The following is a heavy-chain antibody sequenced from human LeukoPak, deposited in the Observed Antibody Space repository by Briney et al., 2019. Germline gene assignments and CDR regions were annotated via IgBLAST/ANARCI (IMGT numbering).Heavy chain of an antibody. J-gene: IGHJ3*02. V-gene: IGHV3-21*01. D-gene: IGHD2-2*01. CDR2: ISSSSSYI. CDR1: GFTFNSYS. Sequence: PGGSLRLSCAASGFTFNSYSMNWVRQAPGKGLEWVSSISSSSSYIYYADSVKGRFTISRDNAKNSLYLQMNSLRAEDTAVYYCARDGSITFGPFVVVPAAHDAFDIWGQGAMVTVSS. CDR3: ARDGSITFGPFVVVPAAHDAFDI.